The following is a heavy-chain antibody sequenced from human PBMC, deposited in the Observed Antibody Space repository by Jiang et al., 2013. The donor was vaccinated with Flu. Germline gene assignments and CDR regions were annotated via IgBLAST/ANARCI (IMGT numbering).Heavy chain of an antibody. V-gene: IGHV3-7*03. D-gene: IGHD3-3*01. CDR2: IKQDGSEK. Sequence: RLSCAASGFTFSSYWMSWVRQAPGKGLEWVANIKQDGSEKYYVDSVKGRFTISRDNAKNSLYLQMNSLRAEDTAVYYCARVVEGGFLEWLLYFDYWGQGTLVTVSS. CDR1: GFTFSSYW. J-gene: IGHJ4*02. CDR3: ARVVEGGFLEWLLYFDY.